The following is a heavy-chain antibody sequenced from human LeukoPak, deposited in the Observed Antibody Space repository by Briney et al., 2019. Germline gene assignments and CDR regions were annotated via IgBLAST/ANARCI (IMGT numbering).Heavy chain of an antibody. J-gene: IGHJ6*03. D-gene: IGHD4-17*01. Sequence: ASVKVSCKASGYTFTSYGISWVRQAPGQGFEWMGWISVYNGNTNYAQKLQGRVTMTTDTSTSTAYMELRSLRSDDTAVYYCARDQGRPMVTTSKGGYSYYYYYMDVWGKGTTVTVSS. CDR3: ARDQGRPMVTTSKGGYSYYYYYMDV. CDR2: ISVYNGNT. CDR1: GYTFTSYG. V-gene: IGHV1-18*01.